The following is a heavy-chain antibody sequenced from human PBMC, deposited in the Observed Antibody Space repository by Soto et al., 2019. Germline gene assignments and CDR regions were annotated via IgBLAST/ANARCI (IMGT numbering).Heavy chain of an antibody. CDR3: ARLVGAYDSYFDH. Sequence: RGESLKISCKASGYDFARTWIGWVRQLPGKGLDWLGIIYPGDSETRYSPSFRGQVTFSVDMSISTAYLQWSSLKTSDIAIYYCARLVGAYDSYFDHWGQGTPVTV. J-gene: IGHJ4*02. CDR2: IYPGDSET. D-gene: IGHD5-12*01. V-gene: IGHV5-51*01. CDR1: GYDFARTW.